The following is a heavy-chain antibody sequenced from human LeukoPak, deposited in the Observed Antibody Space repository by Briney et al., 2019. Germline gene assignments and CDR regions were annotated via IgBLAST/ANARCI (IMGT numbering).Heavy chain of an antibody. CDR2: INTDGSST. Sequence: GGSLRLSCAASGFTFGSYWMHWVRQAPGKGLVWVSRINTDGSSTSYADSVKGRFTISRDNAKNTLYLQMNSLRAEDTAVYYCARSHGGKQGMQSDAFDIWGQGTMVTVSS. J-gene: IGHJ3*02. CDR3: ARSHGGKQGMQSDAFDI. D-gene: IGHD4-23*01. V-gene: IGHV3-74*01. CDR1: GFTFGSYW.